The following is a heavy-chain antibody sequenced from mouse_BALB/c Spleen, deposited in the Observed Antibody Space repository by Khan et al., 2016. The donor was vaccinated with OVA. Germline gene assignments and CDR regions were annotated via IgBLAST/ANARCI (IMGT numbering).Heavy chain of an antibody. CDR1: GYTFTNYG. J-gene: IGHJ4*01. D-gene: IGHD2-14*01. V-gene: IGHV9-3-1*01. CDR2: INTYTGEP. Sequence: QIQLVQSGPELKKPGETVKISCKASGYTFTNYGINWVKQAPGKGLKWMGWINTYTGEPTYADDFKGRFAFSLETSANPSYLQFNNLTNADTAIYVCARGARYDKARYALDYWGQGTSVTVSS. CDR3: ARGARYDKARYALDY.